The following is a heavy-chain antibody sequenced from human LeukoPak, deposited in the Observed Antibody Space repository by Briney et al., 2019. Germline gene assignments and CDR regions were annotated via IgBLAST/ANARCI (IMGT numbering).Heavy chain of an antibody. D-gene: IGHD4-17*01. V-gene: IGHV3-7*01. CDR1: GFTFSSYW. J-gene: IGHJ5*02. Sequence: GGSLRLSCAASGFTFSSYWMSWVRQAPGKGLEWVANIKQDGSDKYYVDSVKGRFTISRDNAKNSLYLQMNSLRAEDTAVYYCARGPLKWDYVNWFDPWGQGTLVTVSS. CDR2: IKQDGSDK. CDR3: ARGPLKWDYVNWFDP.